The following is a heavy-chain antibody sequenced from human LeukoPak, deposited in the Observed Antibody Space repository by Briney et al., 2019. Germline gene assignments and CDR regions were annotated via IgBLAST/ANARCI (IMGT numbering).Heavy chain of an antibody. J-gene: IGHJ5*02. CDR2: IIPIFGKA. CDR1: GGTFSSYA. D-gene: IGHD6-13*01. CDR3: ARARSRHSSSSPGWFDP. V-gene: IGHV1-69*13. Sequence: GASVKVSCKASGGTFSSYAISWVRQAPGQGLEWMGGIIPIFGKANYAQKFQGRVTITADESTSTAYMELSSLRSEDTAVYYCARARSRHSSSSPGWFDPWGQGTLVTVSS.